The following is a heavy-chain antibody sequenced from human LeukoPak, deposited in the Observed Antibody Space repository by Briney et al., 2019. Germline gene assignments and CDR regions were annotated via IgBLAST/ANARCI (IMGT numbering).Heavy chain of an antibody. Sequence: PSETLSLTCTVSGGSISSFYWSWIRHPPGKGLEWIGYIYYSGSTNYNPSLKSRVTISVDTSKNQFSLKLSSVTAADTAVYYCARTIVVVPAYYFDYWGQGTLVTVSS. D-gene: IGHD2-2*01. CDR2: IYYSGST. J-gene: IGHJ4*02. CDR1: GGSISSFY. CDR3: ARTIVVVPAYYFDY. V-gene: IGHV4-59*01.